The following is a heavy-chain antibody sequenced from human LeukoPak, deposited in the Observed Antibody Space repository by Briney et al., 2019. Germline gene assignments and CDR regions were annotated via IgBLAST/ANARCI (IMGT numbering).Heavy chain of an antibody. V-gene: IGHV3-21*01. Sequence: GGSLRLSCAASGFTFSDCSMNWVRQAPGKGLEWVSSISSSSNYIYYADSMKGRFTISRDNAKNSLYLQMNSLRAEDTAVYYCARGATVKYYLDYWGQGTLVTVSS. J-gene: IGHJ4*02. D-gene: IGHD4-17*01. CDR3: ARGATVKYYLDY. CDR2: ISSSSNYI. CDR1: GFTFSDCS.